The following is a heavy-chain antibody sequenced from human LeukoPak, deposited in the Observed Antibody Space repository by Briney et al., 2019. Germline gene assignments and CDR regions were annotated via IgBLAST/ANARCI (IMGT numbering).Heavy chain of an antibody. CDR2: IYYSGST. CDR3: AREFRWFGELSGFDP. D-gene: IGHD3-10*01. J-gene: IGHJ5*02. Sequence: SQTLSLTCAVSGGSISSGGYSWSWIRQHPGKGLEWIGYIYYSGSTYYNPSLKSRVTISVDTSKNQFSLKLSSVTAADTAVYYCAREFRWFGELSGFDPWGQGTLVTVSS. CDR1: GGSISSGGYS. V-gene: IGHV4-31*11.